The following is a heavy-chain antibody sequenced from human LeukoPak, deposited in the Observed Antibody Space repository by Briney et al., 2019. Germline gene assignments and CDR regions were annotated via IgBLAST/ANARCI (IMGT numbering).Heavy chain of an antibody. CDR3: ARSYSSGWRTGAFDI. D-gene: IGHD6-19*01. V-gene: IGHV4-59*02. CDR1: GGSVSSYY. CDR2: IYYSGST. J-gene: IGHJ3*02. Sequence: SETLSLTCTVSGGSVSSYYWSWIRQPPGKGLEWIGYIYYSGSTNYNPSLKSRVTISVATSKNKFSLKLSSVTAADTAVYYCARSYSSGWRTGAFDIWGQGTMVTVSS.